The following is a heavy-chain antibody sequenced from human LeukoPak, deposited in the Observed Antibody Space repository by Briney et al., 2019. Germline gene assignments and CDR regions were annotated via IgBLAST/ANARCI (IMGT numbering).Heavy chain of an antibody. Sequence: SETLSLTCTVSGGSISSYYWSWIRQPPEKGLEWIGYIYYSGSTNYNPSLKSRVTISVDTSKNQFSLKLSSVTAADTAVYYCARDYDFWSGYDAFDIWGQGTMVTVSS. J-gene: IGHJ3*02. D-gene: IGHD3-3*01. V-gene: IGHV4-59*01. CDR1: GGSISSYY. CDR3: ARDYDFWSGYDAFDI. CDR2: IYYSGST.